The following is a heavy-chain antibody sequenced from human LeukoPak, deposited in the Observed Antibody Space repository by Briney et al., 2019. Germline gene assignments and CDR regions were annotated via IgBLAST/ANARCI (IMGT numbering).Heavy chain of an antibody. V-gene: IGHV4-38-2*02. J-gene: IGHJ4*02. CDR1: GYSISSGYY. Sequence: SETLSLTCTVSGYSISSGYYWAWIRQPPGKGLEWIGSIYHSGSTYYNPSLKSRVTISIDTSKSQFSLNLSSVTAADTAVYFCARDPDYYDPGYWGQGTLVTVPS. D-gene: IGHD3-22*01. CDR3: ARDPDYYDPGY. CDR2: IYHSGST.